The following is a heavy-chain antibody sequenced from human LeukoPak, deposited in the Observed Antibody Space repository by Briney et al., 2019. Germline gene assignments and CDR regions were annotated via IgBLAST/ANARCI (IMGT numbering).Heavy chain of an antibody. CDR1: GFTFNTHW. J-gene: IGHJ4*02. D-gene: IGHD2-2*02. V-gene: IGHV3-7*03. CDR3: TKGSNTWPSLFDY. CDR2: IQPDGSEK. Sequence: GSLRLSCAASGFTFNTHWMTWVHQAPGKGLEWVATIQPDGSEKYYSDSVKGRFAISRDNNKNSLYLQMTSLRTEDTALYYCTKGSNTWPSLFDYWGQGTLVTVSS.